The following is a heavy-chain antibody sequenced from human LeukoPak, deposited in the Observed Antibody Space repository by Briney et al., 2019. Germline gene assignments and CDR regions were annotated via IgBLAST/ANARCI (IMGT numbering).Heavy chain of an antibody. CDR3: ARDLGWLSDPHYYYYYMDV. CDR1: GGSISSYY. J-gene: IGHJ6*03. Sequence: KPSETLSLTCTVSGGSISSYYWSWIRQPAGKGLEWIGRIYTSGSTNYNPSLKSRVTISVDKSKNQFSLKLSSVTAADTAVYYCARDLGWLSDPHYYYYYMDVWGEGTTVTVSS. V-gene: IGHV4-4*07. D-gene: IGHD3-22*01. CDR2: IYTSGST.